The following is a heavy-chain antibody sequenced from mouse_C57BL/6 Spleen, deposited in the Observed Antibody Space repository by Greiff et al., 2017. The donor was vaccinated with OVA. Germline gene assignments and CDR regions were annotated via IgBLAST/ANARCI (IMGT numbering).Heavy chain of an antibody. Sequence: EVQLQQSGPELVKPGASVKIPCKASGYTFTDYNMDWVKQSHGKSLEWIGDINPNNGGTIYNQKFKGKATLTVDKSSSTAYMELRSLTSEDTAVYYCAINYYGSAAWFAYWGQGTLVTVSA. CDR2: INPNNGGT. D-gene: IGHD1-1*01. J-gene: IGHJ3*01. CDR3: AINYYGSAAWFAY. CDR1: GYTFTDYN. V-gene: IGHV1-18*01.